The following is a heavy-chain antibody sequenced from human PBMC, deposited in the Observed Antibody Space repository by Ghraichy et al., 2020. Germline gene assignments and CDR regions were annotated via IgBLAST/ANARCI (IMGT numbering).Heavy chain of an antibody. CDR2: INHSGST. J-gene: IGHJ6*02. CDR3: ARVRKRGQIVVVTAKDGYYYYYGMDV. D-gene: IGHD2-21*02. Sequence: SETLSLTCAVYGGSFSGYYWSWIRQPPGKGLEWIGEINHSGSTNYNPSLKSRVTISVDTSKNQFSLKLSSVTAADTAVYYCARVRKRGQIVVVTAKDGYYYYYGMDVWGQGTTVTVSS. CDR1: GGSFSGYY. V-gene: IGHV4-34*01.